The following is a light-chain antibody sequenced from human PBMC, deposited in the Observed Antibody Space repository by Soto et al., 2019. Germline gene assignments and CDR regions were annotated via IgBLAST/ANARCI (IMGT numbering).Light chain of an antibody. J-gene: IGKJ5*01. CDR3: QQYGSSIT. CDR1: QSISSN. Sequence: EIVMTQSPATLSVSPGERATLSCRASQSISSNLAWYQQKPGQAPRLLMFRTSSRATGFPARFSGSGSGTEFNLTISSLQSEDFAVYYCQQYGSSITFGQGTRLEIK. CDR2: RTS. V-gene: IGKV3-15*01.